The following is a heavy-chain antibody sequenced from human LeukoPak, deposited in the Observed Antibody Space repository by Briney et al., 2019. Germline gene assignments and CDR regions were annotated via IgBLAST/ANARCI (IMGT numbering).Heavy chain of an antibody. CDR2: IYYSGST. J-gene: IGHJ5*02. CDR3: ARDYGGPANNWFDP. CDR1: GGSISSRSHY. V-gene: IGHV4-39*07. D-gene: IGHD4-23*01. Sequence: SETLSLTCTVSGGSISSRSHYWGWIRQPPGKGLEWIGSIYYSGSTYYNPSLKSRVTISVDTSKNQFSLKLSSVTAADTAVYHCARDYGGPANNWFDPWGQGTLVTVSS.